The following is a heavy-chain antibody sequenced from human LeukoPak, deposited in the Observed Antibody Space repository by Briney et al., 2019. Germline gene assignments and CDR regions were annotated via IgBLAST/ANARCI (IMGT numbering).Heavy chain of an antibody. Sequence: GRSLRLSCAASGFTFSSYGMHWARQAPGKGLEWVAVISYDGSNKYYADSVKGRFTISRDSPKNTLYLQMNSLRAEDTAVYYCAKDSAPSELSDVLRYFGHGMDVWGQGTTVTVSS. D-gene: IGHD3-9*01. J-gene: IGHJ6*02. CDR3: AKDSAPSELSDVLRYFGHGMDV. V-gene: IGHV3-30*18. CDR2: ISYDGSNK. CDR1: GFTFSSYG.